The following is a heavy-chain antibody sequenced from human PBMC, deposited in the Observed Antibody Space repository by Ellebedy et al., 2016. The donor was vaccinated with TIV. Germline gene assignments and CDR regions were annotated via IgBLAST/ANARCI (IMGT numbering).Heavy chain of an antibody. CDR1: GFSLSTSGMC. CDR2: LDWDDDK. J-gene: IGHJ4*02. V-gene: IGHV2-70*11. Sequence: SGPTLVKPTQTLTLTCTFSGFSLSTSGMCVTWIRQPTGKALEWLARLDWDDDKYYSTSLKTRLTIFKDTSKNQVVLTMTNMDPVDTATYYCATLPRGYSYGYDYFDYWGQGTLVTVSS. CDR3: ATLPRGYSYGYDYFDY. D-gene: IGHD5-18*01.